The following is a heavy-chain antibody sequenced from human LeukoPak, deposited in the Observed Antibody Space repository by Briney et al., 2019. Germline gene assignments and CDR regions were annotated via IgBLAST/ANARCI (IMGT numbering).Heavy chain of an antibody. CDR2: IYYSGST. J-gene: IGHJ4*02. Sequence: PSQTLSLTCTVSGXSISSGDHYWSWIRQPPGKGPELIGYIYYSGSTYYNPSLKSRVTISVDTSKNQFSLKLSSVTAADTAVYYCARVPAFYYGVYWTSSNYFDYWGQGTLVTVSS. V-gene: IGHV4-30-4*01. D-gene: IGHD4-17*01. CDR1: GXSISSGDHY. CDR3: ARVPAFYYGVYWTSSNYFDY.